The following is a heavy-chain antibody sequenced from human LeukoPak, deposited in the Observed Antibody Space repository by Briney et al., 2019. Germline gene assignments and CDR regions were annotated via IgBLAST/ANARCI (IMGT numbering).Heavy chain of an antibody. CDR2: INPNSGDT. D-gene: IGHD3-9*01. V-gene: IGHV1-2*02. CDR3: ARAGSGGYHNRYFDF. Sequence: ASVKVSCKASGYTFTAYHMHWVRQAPGQGLEWMGWINPNSGDTNYAQKFQGRVTMTRDRSISTAFMELSRLRSDDTAVYYCARAGSGGYHNRYFDFWGQGTLVTVSS. CDR1: GYTFTAYH. J-gene: IGHJ4*02.